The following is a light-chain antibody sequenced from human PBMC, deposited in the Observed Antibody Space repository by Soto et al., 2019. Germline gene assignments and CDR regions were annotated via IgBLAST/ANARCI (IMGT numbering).Light chain of an antibody. CDR3: ASWDSSLVTMV. CDR2: EDD. Sequence: QSVLTQPPSVSAAPGPKVTISCSGSSSNMGKNFVSWYQQFPVTAPQLLIFEDDKRRSGIPDRFAGSKSGTSATRAITGRQTGDEAGYHCASWDSSLVTMVFGGGTQLNVL. V-gene: IGLV1-51*02. CDR1: SSNMGKNF. J-gene: IGLJ3*02.